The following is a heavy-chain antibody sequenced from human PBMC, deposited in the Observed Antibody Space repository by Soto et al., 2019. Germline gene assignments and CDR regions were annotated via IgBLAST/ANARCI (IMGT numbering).Heavy chain of an antibody. CDR1: GFTFGDYA. J-gene: IGHJ4*02. Sequence: PGGSLRLSCTASGFTFGDYAMSWFRQAPGKGLEWVGFIRSKAYGGTTEYAASVKGRFTISRDDSKSIAYLQMNSLKTEDTAVYYCTRYSGLRFRYYFDYWGQGTLVTVSS. CDR3: TRYSGLRFRYYFDY. V-gene: IGHV3-49*03. CDR2: IRSKAYGGTT. D-gene: IGHD5-12*01.